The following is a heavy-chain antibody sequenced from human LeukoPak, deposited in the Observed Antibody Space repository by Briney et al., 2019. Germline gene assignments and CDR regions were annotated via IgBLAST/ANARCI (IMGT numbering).Heavy chain of an antibody. J-gene: IGHJ3*02. CDR3: AREIPLDAFDI. D-gene: IGHD2-2*02. V-gene: IGHV1-2*02. CDR1: GYTFTSYA. CDR2: INPNSGGT. Sequence: ASVKVSCKASGYTFTSYAMNWVRQAPGQGLEWMGWINPNSGGTNYAQKFQGRVTMTRDTSISTAYMELSRLRSDDTAVYYCAREIPLDAFDIWGQGTMVTVSS.